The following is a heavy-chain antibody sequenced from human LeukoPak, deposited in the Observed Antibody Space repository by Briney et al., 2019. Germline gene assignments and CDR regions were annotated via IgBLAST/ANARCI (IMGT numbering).Heavy chain of an antibody. V-gene: IGHV1-2*02. CDR3: AKVPTKDILVVVAASPIPYYFDY. Sequence: ASVTVSCTGAGCTFTAYFIHWVRQAPGRGLEWMGWFNPKSGGTKYAPLFQGRVAMTRDTFISTAYLELSRLTSDDTAVYYCAKVPTKDILVVVAASPIPYYFDYWGQGTLVTVSS. CDR1: GCTFTAYF. D-gene: IGHD2-15*01. J-gene: IGHJ4*02. CDR2: FNPKSGGT.